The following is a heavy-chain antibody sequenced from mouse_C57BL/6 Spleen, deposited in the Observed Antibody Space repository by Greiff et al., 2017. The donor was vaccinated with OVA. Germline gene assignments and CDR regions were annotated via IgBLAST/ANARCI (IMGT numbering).Heavy chain of an antibody. CDR2: ISSGSSTI. J-gene: IGHJ3*01. D-gene: IGHD1-1*01. Sequence: EVKLVESGGGLVKPGGSLKLSCAASGFTFSDYGMHWVRQAPEKGLEWVAYISSGSSTIYYADTVKGRFTISRDNAKNTLFLQMTSLRSEDTAMYYCATPLYYGSSPFAYWGQGTLVTVTA. CDR3: ATPLYYGSSPFAY. CDR1: GFTFSDYG. V-gene: IGHV5-17*01.